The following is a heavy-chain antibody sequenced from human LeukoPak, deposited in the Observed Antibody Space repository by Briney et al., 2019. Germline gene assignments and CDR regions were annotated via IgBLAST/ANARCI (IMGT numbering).Heavy chain of an antibody. Sequence: GGSLRLSCAASGFTFDDYAMHWVRQAPGKGLEWVSGISRNSGRIGYADSVKGRFTISRDNAKNSLYLQMNSLRAEDTASYYCAKDIGTTVTTSGAFDIWGQGTMVTVSS. D-gene: IGHD4-17*01. CDR2: ISRNSGRI. CDR3: AKDIGTTVTTSGAFDI. J-gene: IGHJ3*02. V-gene: IGHV3-9*01. CDR1: GFTFDDYA.